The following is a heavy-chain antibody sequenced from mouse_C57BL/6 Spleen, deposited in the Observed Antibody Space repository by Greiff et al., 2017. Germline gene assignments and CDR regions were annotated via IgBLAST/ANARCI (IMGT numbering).Heavy chain of an antibody. J-gene: IGHJ4*01. V-gene: IGHV1-50*01. CDR3: AGLIYYGNHYYAMDY. D-gene: IGHD2-1*01. CDR1: GYTFTSYW. Sequence: QVQLQQPGAELVKPGASVKLSCKASGYTFTSYWMQWVKQRPGQGLEWIGEIDPSDSYTNYNQKFKGKATLTVDTSSSTAYMQLSSLTSEDSAVYYCAGLIYYGNHYYAMDYWGQGTSVTVSS. CDR2: IDPSDSYT.